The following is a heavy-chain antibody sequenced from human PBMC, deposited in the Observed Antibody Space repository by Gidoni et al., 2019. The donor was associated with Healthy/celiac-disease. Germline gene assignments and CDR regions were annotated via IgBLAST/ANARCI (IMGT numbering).Heavy chain of an antibody. V-gene: IGHV3-11*01. CDR3: ASFTVVTPFLYYYYGMDV. Sequence: QVQLVESGGGLVKPGGSLRLSCAASGFTFRDSYMSWIRQAPGKGLEWVSYISSSGSTIYYADSVKGRFTISRDNAKNSLYLQMNSLRAEDTAVYYCASFTVVTPFLYYYYGMDVLGPRDHGHRLL. CDR1: GFTFRDSY. D-gene: IGHD2-21*02. J-gene: IGHJ6*02. CDR2: ISSSGSTI.